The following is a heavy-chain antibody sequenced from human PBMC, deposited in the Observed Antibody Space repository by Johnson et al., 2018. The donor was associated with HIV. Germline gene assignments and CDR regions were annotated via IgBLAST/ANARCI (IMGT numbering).Heavy chain of an antibody. Sequence: MQLVESGGGVVRPGGSLRLSCAASGFTFDDYGMSWVRQAPGKGLEWVSGINWNGGNTGYADSMKGRFAISRDNAKNSLYLQMNSLRVEDTAVYYCAKDLRQVAVNDVFDIWGQGTVVSVSS. V-gene: IGHV3-20*04. CDR3: AKDLRQVAVNDVFDI. CDR2: INWNGGNT. J-gene: IGHJ3*02. CDR1: GFTFDDYG. D-gene: IGHD6-19*01.